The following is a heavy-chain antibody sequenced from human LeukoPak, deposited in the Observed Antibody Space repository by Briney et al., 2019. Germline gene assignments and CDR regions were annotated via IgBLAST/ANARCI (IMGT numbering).Heavy chain of an antibody. J-gene: IGHJ4*02. CDR2: INPSGGST. D-gene: IGHD4-17*01. Sequence: ASVKVSCKASGYTFTSYYMHWVRQAPGQGLEWMGIINPSGGSTSYAQKFQGRVTMTRDMSTSTVYMELSSLRSEDTAVYYCARDRGTVTTENPPLPYFDYWGQGTLVTVSS. CDR1: GYTFTSYY. V-gene: IGHV1-46*01. CDR3: ARDRGTVTTENPPLPYFDY.